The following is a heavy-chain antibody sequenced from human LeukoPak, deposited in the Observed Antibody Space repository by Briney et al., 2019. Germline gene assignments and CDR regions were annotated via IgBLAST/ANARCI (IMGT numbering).Heavy chain of an antibody. V-gene: IGHV3-48*01. CDR1: GFTFSYYG. CDR2: ISSNSRTV. J-gene: IGHJ4*02. D-gene: IGHD6-6*01. CDR3: ARGGAARPDY. Sequence: GGSLRLSCAVSGFTFSYYGMNWVRQAPGKGLEWVSYISSNSRTVEYADSVKGRFTISRDNAKNSLYLQMNTLRAEDTAVYYCARGGAARPDYWGRGTLVSVSS.